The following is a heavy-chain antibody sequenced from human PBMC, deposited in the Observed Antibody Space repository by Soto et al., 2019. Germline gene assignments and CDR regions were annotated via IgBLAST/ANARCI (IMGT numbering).Heavy chain of an antibody. J-gene: IGHJ6*02. CDR2: TYYRSKWYN. CDR3: AREYNWNYRYYYGMDV. CDR1: GDSVSSNSAA. Sequence: SQTLSLTCAISGDSVSSNSAAWNCIRQSPSRGLEWLGRTYYRSKWYNDYAVSVKSRITINPDTSKNQFSLQLNSVTPEDTAVYYCAREYNWNYRYYYGMDVWGQGTTVTVSS. D-gene: IGHD1-7*01. V-gene: IGHV6-1*01.